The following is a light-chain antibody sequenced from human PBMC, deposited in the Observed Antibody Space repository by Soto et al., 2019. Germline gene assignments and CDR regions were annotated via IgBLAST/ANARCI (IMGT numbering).Light chain of an antibody. CDR1: QNIIRY. Sequence: DIQMTQSPSSRSASVGDRVTITCRASQNIIRYLNWYQQKPGRAPNLLIYAASSLQSGVPSRFSGSGSGTEFTLTISSLQPEDFATYYCQQSYSTLFTFGPGTKVEIK. V-gene: IGKV1-39*01. J-gene: IGKJ3*01. CDR2: AAS. CDR3: QQSYSTLFT.